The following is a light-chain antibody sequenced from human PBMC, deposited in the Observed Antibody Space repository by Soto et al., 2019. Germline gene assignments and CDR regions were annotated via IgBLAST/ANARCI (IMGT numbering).Light chain of an antibody. CDR3: AAWDDSLVV. Sequence: QLVLTQPPSASGTPGQRVTISCSGSSSNIGSNYVYWYQQVPGTAPKLLIYRNNQRPSGVPDRFSGSKSGTSASLAISGLRSEDEADYYCAAWDDSLVVFGGGTKLTVL. CDR2: RNN. J-gene: IGLJ2*01. V-gene: IGLV1-47*01. CDR1: SSNIGSNY.